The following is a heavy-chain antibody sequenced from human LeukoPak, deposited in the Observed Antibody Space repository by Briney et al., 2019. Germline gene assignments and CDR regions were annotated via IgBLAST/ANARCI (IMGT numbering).Heavy chain of an antibody. J-gene: IGHJ6*03. CDR3: ARESGGGSPYYYMDV. Sequence: PGGSLRLSCAASGFTFSSYGMHWVRQAPGKGLEWVAVISYDGSNKYYADSVKGRFTISRDNSKNSLYLQMNSLRAEDTALYYCARESGGGSPYYYMDVWGKGTTVTVSS. CDR2: ISYDGSNK. V-gene: IGHV3-30*03. D-gene: IGHD2-15*01. CDR1: GFTFSSYG.